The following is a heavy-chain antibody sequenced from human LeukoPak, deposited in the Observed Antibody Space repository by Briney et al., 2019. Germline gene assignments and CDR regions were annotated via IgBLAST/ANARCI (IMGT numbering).Heavy chain of an antibody. CDR3: AKDDRSRFNRDIVVVPAAIIGLFDY. D-gene: IGHD2-2*02. Sequence: GGSLRLSCAASGFTSSNYWMTWVRQAPGKGLEWVANIKQGGNEKYYVDSVKGRFTISRDNAKNSLYLQMNSLRAGDTAVYYCAKDDRSRFNRDIVVVPAAIIGLFDYWGQGTLVTVSS. J-gene: IGHJ4*02. CDR1: GFTSSNYW. CDR2: IKQGGNEK. V-gene: IGHV3-7*01.